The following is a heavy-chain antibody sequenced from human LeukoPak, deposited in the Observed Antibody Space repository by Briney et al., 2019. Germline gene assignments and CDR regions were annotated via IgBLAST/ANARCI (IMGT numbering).Heavy chain of an antibody. D-gene: IGHD2-2*01. CDR3: ARGHYVVVPAGDLYYYYYMDV. CDR1: GGSFSGYY. Sequence: PSETLSLTCAVYGGSFSGYYWSWIRQPPGKGLEWIGEINHSGSTNYNPSLKSRVTISVDTSKNQFSLKLSSVTAADTVVYYCARGHYVVVPAGDLYYYYYMDVWGKGTTVSVSS. CDR2: INHSGST. J-gene: IGHJ6*03. V-gene: IGHV4-34*01.